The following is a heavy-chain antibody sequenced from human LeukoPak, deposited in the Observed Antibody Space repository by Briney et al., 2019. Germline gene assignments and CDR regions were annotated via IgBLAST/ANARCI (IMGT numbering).Heavy chain of an antibody. J-gene: IGHJ4*02. CDR2: INHSGST. D-gene: IGHD5-12*01. CDR3: ARDSGYDYWYFDY. CDR1: GGSFSGYY. V-gene: IGHV4-34*01. Sequence: SETLSLTCAVYGGSFSGYYWSWIRQPPGKGLEWIGEINHSGSTNYNPSLKSRVTISVDTSKNQFSLKLSSVTAADTAVYYCARDSGYDYWYFDYWGQGTLVTVSS.